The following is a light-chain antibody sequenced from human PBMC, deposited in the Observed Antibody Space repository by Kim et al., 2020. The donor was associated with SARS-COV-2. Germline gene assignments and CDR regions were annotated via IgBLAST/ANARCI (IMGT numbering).Light chain of an antibody. Sequence: ELTQPPSASGTPGQRVTISCSGSSSNIGSNYVYWYQQLPGTAPKLLIYRNNQQPSGVPDRFSGSKSGTSASLAISGLRSEDEADYYCAAWDDSLSGWVFGGGTQLTVL. CDR3: AAWDDSLSGWV. V-gene: IGLV1-47*01. CDR1: SSNIGSNY. J-gene: IGLJ3*02. CDR2: RNN.